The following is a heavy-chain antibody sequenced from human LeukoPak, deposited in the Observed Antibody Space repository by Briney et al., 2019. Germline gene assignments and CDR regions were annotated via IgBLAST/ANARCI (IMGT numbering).Heavy chain of an antibody. CDR3: ARGVRDVLQTLTAGYYFDY. CDR2: MSYDGSNK. Sequence: GGSLRLSCAASGFTFSSYAMHWVRQAPGKGLEWVAVMSYDGSNKYYADSVKGRFTISRDNSKNTLYLQMNSLRAEDTAVYYCARGVRDVLQTLTAGYYFDYWGQGTLVTVSS. V-gene: IGHV3-30-3*01. CDR1: GFTFSSYA. J-gene: IGHJ4*02. D-gene: IGHD5-24*01.